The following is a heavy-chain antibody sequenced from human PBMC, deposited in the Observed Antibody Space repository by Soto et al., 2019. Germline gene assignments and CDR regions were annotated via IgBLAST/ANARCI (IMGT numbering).Heavy chain of an antibody. CDR1: GYTFSNYG. CDR3: ARVVPGAEAWFGP. D-gene: IGHD2-2*01. CDR2: ISLYSDGT. V-gene: IGHV1-18*01. J-gene: IGHJ5*02. Sequence: QVQLVQSGGEVKRPGASVKVSCKTSGYTFSNYGITWVRQAPGQPLEWLGWISLYSDGTNYAQKFQGRVSMTTDTSTTTAHMELRRLGSEDTAGYYWARVVPGAEAWFGPWGQGTLVTVSS.